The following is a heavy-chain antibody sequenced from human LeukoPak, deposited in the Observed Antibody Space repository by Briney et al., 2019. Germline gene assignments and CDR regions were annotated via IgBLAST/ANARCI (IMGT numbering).Heavy chain of an antibody. V-gene: IGHV4-59*08. Sequence: SETLSLTCTVSGGSISSYYWSWIRQPPGKGLEWIGYIYYGGSTNYNPSLKSRVTISVDTSKNQFSLKLSSVTAADTAVYYCARLRYSGSYYHFDYWGQGTLVTVSS. J-gene: IGHJ4*02. CDR1: GGSISSYY. CDR2: IYYGGST. CDR3: ARLRYSGSYYHFDY. D-gene: IGHD1-26*01.